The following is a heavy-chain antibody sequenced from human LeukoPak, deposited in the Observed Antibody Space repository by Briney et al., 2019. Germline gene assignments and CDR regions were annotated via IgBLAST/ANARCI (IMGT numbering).Heavy chain of an antibody. Sequence: TGGSLRLSCAASGFTVSSNFMSWVRQAPGKGLEWVSVIYAAGDTYYADSVKGRFTISRDNSKNTLYLQMNSLRAEDTAVYYCARSGSGWFDYWGQGTLVTVSS. CDR1: GFTVSSNF. CDR3: ARSGSGWFDY. D-gene: IGHD6-19*01. CDR2: IYAAGDT. J-gene: IGHJ4*02. V-gene: IGHV3-53*01.